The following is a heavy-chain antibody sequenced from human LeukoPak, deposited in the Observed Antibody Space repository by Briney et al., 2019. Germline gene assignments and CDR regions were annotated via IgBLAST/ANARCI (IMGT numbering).Heavy chain of an antibody. CDR3: ARDPNGDYIGAFDM. CDR1: GFTFSAYA. J-gene: IGHJ3*02. V-gene: IGHV3-23*01. D-gene: IGHD4-17*01. Sequence: GGSLRLSCTASGFTFSAYAMMWVRQAPGKGPEWVSAIRGGGGSAFYANSVKGRFTISRDNSKYTLFLQMNSLRAEDTAVYYCARDPNGDYIGAFDMWGPGTMVTVSS. CDR2: IRGGGGSA.